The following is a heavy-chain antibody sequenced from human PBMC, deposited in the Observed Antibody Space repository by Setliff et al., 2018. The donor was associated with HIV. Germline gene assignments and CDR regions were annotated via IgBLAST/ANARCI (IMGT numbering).Heavy chain of an antibody. V-gene: IGHV4-39*01. CDR2: IYYSGST. Sequence: TETLSLTCTVSGGSISSSSYYWGWIRQPPGKGLEWIGSIYYSGSTYYNPSLKSRVTISVDTSKNQFSLKLRSVTAADTAVYYCARPYYDILTGYPTSSNWFDPWGQGTLVTVSS. D-gene: IGHD3-9*01. J-gene: IGHJ5*02. CDR3: ARPYYDILTGYPTSSNWFDP. CDR1: GGSISSSSYY.